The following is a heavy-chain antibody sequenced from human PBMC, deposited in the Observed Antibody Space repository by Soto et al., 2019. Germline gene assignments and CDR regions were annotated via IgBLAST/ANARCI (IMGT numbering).Heavy chain of an antibody. D-gene: IGHD3-22*01. CDR1: GFTFGDYA. J-gene: IGHJ5*02. V-gene: IGHV3-49*03. Sequence: GGSLRLSCAASGFTFGDYAMSWFRQAPGKGLEWVGFIRSKAYGGTTEYAASVKGRFTISRDDSKSIAYLQMNSLKTEDTAVYYCTTNYYDSSGYDNWFDPWGQGTLVTVSS. CDR3: TTNYYDSSGYDNWFDP. CDR2: IRSKAYGGTT.